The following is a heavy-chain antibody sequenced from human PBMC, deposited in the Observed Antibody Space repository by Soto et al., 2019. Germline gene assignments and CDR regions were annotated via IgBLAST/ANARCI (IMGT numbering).Heavy chain of an antibody. D-gene: IGHD6-19*01. CDR1: GGSISSSVYY. CDR3: ASEGQWLVRYLQH. J-gene: IGHJ1*01. Sequence: SDTLSLTCTVFGGSISSSVYYWGWIRQPPGKGLEWIGSIYYSGSTYYNPSLRSRVTISVDTSKNQFSLKLSSVTAADTAVYYCASEGQWLVRYLQHWGQGTLVTVSS. V-gene: IGHV4-39*01. CDR2: IYYSGST.